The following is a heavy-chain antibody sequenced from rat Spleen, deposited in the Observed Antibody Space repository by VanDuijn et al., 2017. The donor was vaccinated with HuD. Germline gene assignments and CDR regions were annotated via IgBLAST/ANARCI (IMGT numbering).Heavy chain of an antibody. CDR2: MWSGGST. CDR1: GFSLTDYS. V-gene: IGHV2S63*01. Sequence: EVQLKESGPGLVQPSQTLSLTCTVSGFSLTDYSVHWVRQPPGKGLEWMGVMWSGGSTAYNSALKSRLSISRDTSKSQVFLKMNSLQTEDTALYYCTRDQGYTTVHWFAYWGQGTLGTVAS. D-gene: IGHD1-6*01. J-gene: IGHJ3*01. CDR3: TRDQGYTTVHWFAY.